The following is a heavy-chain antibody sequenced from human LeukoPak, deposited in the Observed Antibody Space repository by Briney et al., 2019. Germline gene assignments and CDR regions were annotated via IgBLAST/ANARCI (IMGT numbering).Heavy chain of an antibody. D-gene: IGHD3-22*01. CDR2: IKGDEMTT. V-gene: IGHV3-74*01. J-gene: IGHJ5*02. CDR1: GFTFTTYW. Sequence: GGSLRLSCAASGFTFTTYWMHWVRQAPGKGLEWVSRIKGDEMTTNYADSVEGRFTISRDNAKNTVYLEINSLRAEDTAVYYCAKIWRAGITMIVVALDPWGQGTLVTVSS. CDR3: AKIWRAGITMIVVALDP.